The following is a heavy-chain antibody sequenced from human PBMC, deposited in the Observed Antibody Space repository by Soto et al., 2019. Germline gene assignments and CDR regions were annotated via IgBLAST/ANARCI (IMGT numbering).Heavy chain of an antibody. CDR3: APDLYYDSSGYPDY. D-gene: IGHD3-22*01. V-gene: IGHV1-69*06. CDR2: IIPIFGTA. CDR1: GGTFSSYA. J-gene: IGHJ4*02. Sequence: SVKVSCKASGGTFSSYAISWVRQAPGQGLEWMGGIIPIFGTANYAQKFQGRVTITADKSTSTAYMELSSLRSEDTAVYYCAPDLYYDSSGYPDYWGQGTLVTVS.